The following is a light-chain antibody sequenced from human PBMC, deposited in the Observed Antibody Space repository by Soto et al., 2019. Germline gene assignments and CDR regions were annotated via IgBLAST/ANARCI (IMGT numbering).Light chain of an antibody. CDR2: GVF. Sequence: ETVLTQSPGTVSLYPGERATLSRTTSQSVRSNYLAWYQQKPGQAPRLVVYGVFNRATGIPDRFSGSESGTDFTLTISGLEPEDSAVYYCQHYDGSPRTFGQGTKLEI. J-gene: IGKJ2*01. CDR3: QHYDGSPRT. CDR1: QSVRSNY. V-gene: IGKV3-20*01.